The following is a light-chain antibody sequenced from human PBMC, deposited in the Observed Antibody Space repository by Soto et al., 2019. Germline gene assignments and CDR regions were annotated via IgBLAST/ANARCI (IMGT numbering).Light chain of an antibody. J-gene: IGLJ1*01. V-gene: IGLV1-47*01. CDR3: AAWDDSLSGFYV. Sequence: QSVLTQSPSASGTPGQTVTISCSGSSGTNYVYWYQQLPGTAPKLLIYGNNQRPSGVPDRFSGSKSGTSASLAISGLRSEDEADYYCAAWDDSLSGFYVFGTGTKVTVL. CDR1: SGTNY. CDR2: GNN.